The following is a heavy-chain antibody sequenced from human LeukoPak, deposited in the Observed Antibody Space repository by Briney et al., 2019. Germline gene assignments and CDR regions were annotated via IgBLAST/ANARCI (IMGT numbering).Heavy chain of an antibody. J-gene: IGHJ4*02. CDR3: ARGPPRDISGYFNY. CDR2: IKQDGSEK. Sequence: TGGSLRLSCAASGFTFSSYWMSWVRQAPGKGLEWVANIKQDGSEKYYVDSVKGRFTISRDNAKNSLYLQVNGLRAEDTAVYYCARGPPRDISGYFNYWGQGTLVTVSS. V-gene: IGHV3-7*01. CDR1: GFTFSSYW. D-gene: IGHD3-22*01.